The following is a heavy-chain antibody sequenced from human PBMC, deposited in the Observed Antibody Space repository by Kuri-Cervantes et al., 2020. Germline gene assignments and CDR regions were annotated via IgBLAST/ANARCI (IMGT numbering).Heavy chain of an antibody. CDR1: GYTFTSYG. J-gene: IGHJ6*03. V-gene: IGHV1-18*01. Sequence: ASVKVSCKASGYTFTSYGISWVRQAPGQGIEWMGWISGYNGDTNYEQKFQGRVTITTDESTSTAYMELSSLRSEDTAVYYCARSARSSYYYYYMDVWGKGTTVTVSS. CDR2: ISGYNGDT. CDR3: ARSARSSYYYYYMDV.